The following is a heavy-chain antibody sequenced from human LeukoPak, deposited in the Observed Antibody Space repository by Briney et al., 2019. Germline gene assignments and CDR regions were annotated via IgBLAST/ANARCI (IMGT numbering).Heavy chain of an antibody. CDR1: GGSFSGYY. V-gene: IGHV4-34*01. Sequence: KPSGTLSLTCAVYGGSFSGYYWSWIRQPPGKGLEWIGEINHSGSTNYNPSLKSRVTISVDTSKNQFSLKLSSVTAADTAVYYCARRKAKQGWFDPWGQGTLVTVSS. D-gene: IGHD1-14*01. CDR3: ARRKAKQGWFDP. J-gene: IGHJ5*02. CDR2: INHSGST.